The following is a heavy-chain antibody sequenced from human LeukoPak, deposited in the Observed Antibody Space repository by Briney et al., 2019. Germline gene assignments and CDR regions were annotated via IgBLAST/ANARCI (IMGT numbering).Heavy chain of an antibody. D-gene: IGHD4-17*01. CDR1: GFTFSGYY. CDR2: ISSSGSTI. V-gene: IGHV3-11*01. CDR3: ARVTTVTTLDY. Sequence: GGSLRLSCAASGFTFSGYYMSWIRQAPGKGLEWVSYISSSGSTIYYADSVKGRFTISRDNAKNSLYLQMNSLRAEDTAVYYCARVTTVTTLDYWGQGTLVTVSS. J-gene: IGHJ4*02.